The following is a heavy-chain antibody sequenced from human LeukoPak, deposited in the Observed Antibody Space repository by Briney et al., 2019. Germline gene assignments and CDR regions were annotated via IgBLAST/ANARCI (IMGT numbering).Heavy chain of an antibody. CDR3: AKRASGSGTSLYYFDY. J-gene: IGHJ4*02. CDR2: ISGSGGST. CDR1: GFTFSSYA. Sequence: TGGSLRLSCAASGFTFSSYAMSWVRQAPGKGLEWVSAISGSGGSTNYAPSVKGRFTISRDNSKHTLYLQMNSLRAEDTAVYYCAKRASGSGTSLYYFDYWGQGTLVTVSS. D-gene: IGHD3-10*01. V-gene: IGHV3-23*01.